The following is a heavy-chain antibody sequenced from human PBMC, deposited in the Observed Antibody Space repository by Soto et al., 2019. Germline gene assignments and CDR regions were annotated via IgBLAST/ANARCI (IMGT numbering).Heavy chain of an antibody. Sequence: EVQLVESGGGLVQPGGSLRLSCAASGFTFSSYEMNWVRQAPGKGLEWLSYIHSSGRTMFYADSMKGRFTISRDNAKNSLYLQMNSLRAEDTAVYYCARADGGFDYWGQGTLVTVSS. CDR3: ARADGGFDY. D-gene: IGHD3-16*01. CDR2: IHSSGRTM. CDR1: GFTFSSYE. V-gene: IGHV3-48*03. J-gene: IGHJ4*02.